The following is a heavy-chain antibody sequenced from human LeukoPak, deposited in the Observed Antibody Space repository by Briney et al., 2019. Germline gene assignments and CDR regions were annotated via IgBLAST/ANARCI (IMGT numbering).Heavy chain of an antibody. CDR2: IYLGDSDT. CDR1: GHNYTNYW. CDR3: ARRGYIYGRPLYAVDV. J-gene: IGHJ6*02. D-gene: IGHD5-18*01. V-gene: IGHV5-51*01. Sequence: GESLKISCKGSGHNYTNYWIGWVRQMPGKGLEWMGIIYLGDSDTRYSPSFQGQVTISADKSINTAYLQWSSLKASDTAVYYCARRGYIYGRPLYAVDVWGQGTTVTVSS.